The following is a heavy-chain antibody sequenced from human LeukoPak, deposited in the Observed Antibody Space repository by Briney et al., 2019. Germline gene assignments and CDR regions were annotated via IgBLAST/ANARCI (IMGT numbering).Heavy chain of an antibody. CDR1: GYTFTSYA. V-gene: IGHV1-69*13. CDR3: ARAGARNYDSSGYHPYYFDY. D-gene: IGHD3-22*01. CDR2: IIPIFGTA. Sequence: ASVKVSCKASGYTFTSYAISWVRQAPGQGLEWMGGIIPIFGTANYAQKFQGRVTITADESTSTAYMELSSLRSEDTAVYYCARAGARNYDSSGYHPYYFDYWGQGTLVTVSS. J-gene: IGHJ4*02.